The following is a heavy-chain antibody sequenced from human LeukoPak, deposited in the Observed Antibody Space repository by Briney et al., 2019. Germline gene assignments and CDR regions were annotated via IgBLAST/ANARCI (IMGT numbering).Heavy chain of an antibody. J-gene: IGHJ6*03. CDR1: GYTFTSYY. Sequence: GASVKVSCKASGYTFTSYYMHWVRQAPGQGLDWMGIINPSGGSTSYVRKFQGRVTMTRDTSTSTAYMELRSLRSDDTAVYYCARGPYSSSWYVFSRLGRSAYYYYYYMDVWGKGTTVTVSS. D-gene: IGHD6-13*01. V-gene: IGHV1-46*01. CDR3: ARGPYSSSWYVFSRLGRSAYYYYYYMDV. CDR2: INPSGGST.